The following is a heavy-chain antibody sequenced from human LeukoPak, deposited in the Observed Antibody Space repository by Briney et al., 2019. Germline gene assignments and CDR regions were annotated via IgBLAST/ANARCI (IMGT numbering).Heavy chain of an antibody. J-gene: IGHJ3*02. CDR2: ISHSGST. D-gene: IGHD1-26*01. CDR3: ARRSGSRDAFDI. Sequence: PSETLSLTCAVYGGSFSGYYWSWIRQPPGKGLEWIGEISHSGSTNYNPSLKSRVTISVDKSKNQFSLKLSSVTAADTAVYYCARRSGSRDAFDIWGQGTMVTVSS. V-gene: IGHV4-34*01. CDR1: GGSFSGYY.